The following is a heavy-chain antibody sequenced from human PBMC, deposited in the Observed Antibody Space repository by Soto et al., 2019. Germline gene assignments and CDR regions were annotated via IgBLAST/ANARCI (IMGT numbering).Heavy chain of an antibody. CDR3: ARGHPSTVTLDY. D-gene: IGHD4-17*01. V-gene: IGHV4-59*01. J-gene: IGHJ4*02. CDR2: IYYSGST. Sequence: SETLSLTCTVSGGSISSYYWSWIRQPPGKGLEWIGYIYYSGSTNYNPSLKSRVTISVDTSKNQFSLKLSSVTAADTAVYYCARGHPSTVTLDYWGQGTLVTVSS. CDR1: GGSISSYY.